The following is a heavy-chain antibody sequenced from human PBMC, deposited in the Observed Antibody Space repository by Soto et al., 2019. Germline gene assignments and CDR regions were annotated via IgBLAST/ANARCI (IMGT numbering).Heavy chain of an antibody. J-gene: IGHJ6*02. CDR1: GFAFSSNG. Sequence: QVQLVESGGGVVQPGRSLKLSCAASGFAFSSNGMHWVRQAPGKGLEWVAVIWFDGSNEYYADSVKGRFTISRDNSKNAKSMHMNCLRAEDPAVDYCARYKGGERQLAPIYEYYGIDVWGQGTTVTVSS. V-gene: IGHV3-33*01. D-gene: IGHD6-13*01. CDR3: ARYKGGERQLAPIYEYYGIDV. CDR2: IWFDGSNE.